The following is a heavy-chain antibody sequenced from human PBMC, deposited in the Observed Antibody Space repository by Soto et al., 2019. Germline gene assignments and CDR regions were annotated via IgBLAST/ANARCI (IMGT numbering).Heavy chain of an antibody. CDR1: GYTFTSYG. Sequence: GASVKVSCKASGYTFTSYGISWVRQAPRQGLEWMGWISAYNGNTNYAQKLQGRVTMTTDTSTSTAYMELRSLRSDDTAVYYCAGYSSSSYYYGMDVWGQGTTVTVSS. D-gene: IGHD6-6*01. CDR2: ISAYNGNT. CDR3: AGYSSSSYYYGMDV. J-gene: IGHJ6*02. V-gene: IGHV1-18*01.